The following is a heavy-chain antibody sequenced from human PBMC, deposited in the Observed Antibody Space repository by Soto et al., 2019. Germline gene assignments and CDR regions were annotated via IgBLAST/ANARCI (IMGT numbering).Heavy chain of an antibody. J-gene: IGHJ4*02. CDR3: AKDRRAGGNYGFYSDF. V-gene: IGHV3-23*01. Sequence: EVQLLESGGGLVQPGGSLRLSCAASGFTFSSYGMTWVRQAPGKGLEWVSFSSATGAGTYYADSVKGRFTISRDNSKNTRSLQMTSLRADDTAVYYCAKDRRAGGNYGFYSDFWGQGALVIVSS. CDR1: GFTFSSYG. CDR2: SSATGAGT. D-gene: IGHD1-7*01.